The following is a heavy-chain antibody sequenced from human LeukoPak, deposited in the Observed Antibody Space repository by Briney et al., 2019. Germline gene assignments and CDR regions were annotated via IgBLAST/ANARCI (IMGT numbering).Heavy chain of an antibody. D-gene: IGHD2-15*01. CDR1: GFTFSSYS. V-gene: IGHV3-21*01. Sequence: PGGPLRLSCAASGFTFSSYSMNWVRQAPGKGLEWVSSISSSSSYIYYADSVKGRFTISRDNAKNSLYLQMNSLRAEDTAVYYCARDLGIVVVVAATGLGMDVWGQGTTVTVSS. CDR2: ISSSSSYI. J-gene: IGHJ6*02. CDR3: ARDLGIVVVVAATGLGMDV.